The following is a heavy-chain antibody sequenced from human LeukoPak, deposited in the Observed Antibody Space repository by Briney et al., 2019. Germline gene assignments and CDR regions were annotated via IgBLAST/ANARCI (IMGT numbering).Heavy chain of an antibody. V-gene: IGHV3-64D*09. Sequence: GGSLRLSCSASGFTFSTSAMHWVRQAPGKGLEYVSFITYNGGSTYSADSVKGRFTISRDNSRNTLYLQMSSLRAEDTAVYHCVKDGGMATIFDFWGQGTLVTVSS. D-gene: IGHD5-24*01. J-gene: IGHJ4*02. CDR3: VKDGGMATIFDF. CDR2: ITYNGGST. CDR1: GFTFSTSA.